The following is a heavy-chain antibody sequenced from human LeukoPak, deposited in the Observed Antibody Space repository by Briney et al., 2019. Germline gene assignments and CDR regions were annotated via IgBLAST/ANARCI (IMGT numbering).Heavy chain of an antibody. CDR2: ISSSSSYI. J-gene: IGHJ4*02. CDR3: AIRRGGDMGESVSVDY. V-gene: IGHV3-21*01. Sequence: PGGSLRLSCAASGFTVSSNYMNWVRRAPGKGLEWVSSISSSSSYIYYADSVKGRFTISRDNAKNSLYLQMNSLRAEDTAVYYCAIRRGGDMGESVSVDYWGQGTLVTVSS. D-gene: IGHD3-16*01. CDR1: GFTVSSNY.